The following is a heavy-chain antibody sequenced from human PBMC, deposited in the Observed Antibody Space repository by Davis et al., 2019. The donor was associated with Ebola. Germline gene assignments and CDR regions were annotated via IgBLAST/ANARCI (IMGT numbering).Heavy chain of an antibody. CDR3: ARSGTSSKGAGPGGYCHGGSCYRWFDP. V-gene: IGHV5-10-1*01. Sequence: GESLKISCKGSGYSFTSYWISWVRPMPGKGLEWMGRIDPSDSYTNYSPSFHGHVTISADRSISTAYLQWSSLKASDTAMYYCARSGTSSKGAGPGGYCHGGSCYRWFDPWGQGTLVTVSS. CDR2: IDPSDSYT. D-gene: IGHD2-15*01. CDR1: GYSFTSYW. J-gene: IGHJ5*02.